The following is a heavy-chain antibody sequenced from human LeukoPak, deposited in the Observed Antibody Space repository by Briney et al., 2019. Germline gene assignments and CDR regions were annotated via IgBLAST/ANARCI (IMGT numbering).Heavy chain of an antibody. D-gene: IGHD5-18*01. CDR2: INPNSGGT. Sequence: ASVKVSCKASGYTFTGYYMHWVRQAPGQGLEWMGWINPNSGGTNYAQKFQGRVTMTRDTSISTAYMELSRLRSDDTAVYYCARDCRAAMVSDWFDPWGQGTLVTVSS. CDR1: GYTFTGYY. J-gene: IGHJ5*02. CDR3: ARDCRAAMVSDWFDP. V-gene: IGHV1-2*02.